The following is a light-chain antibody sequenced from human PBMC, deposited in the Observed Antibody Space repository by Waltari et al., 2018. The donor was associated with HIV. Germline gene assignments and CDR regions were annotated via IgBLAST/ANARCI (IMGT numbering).Light chain of an antibody. V-gene: IGLV3-21*02. J-gene: IGLJ2*01. Sequence: SVALGQTVRITCQGDTLRKFYPSWYQQKPGQAPLLVVYDDNDRPSGIPERFSGSNSGNTATLTINRVEAGDEADYYCQVWDSSGDPYVVFGGGTKLTVL. CDR1: TLRKFY. CDR3: QVWDSSGDPYVV. CDR2: DDN.